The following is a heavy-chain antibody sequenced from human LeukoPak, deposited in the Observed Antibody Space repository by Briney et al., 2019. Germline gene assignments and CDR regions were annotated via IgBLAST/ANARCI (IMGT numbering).Heavy chain of an antibody. D-gene: IGHD3-22*01. CDR3: ARVELYYYDSSGYYLNFDY. V-gene: IGHV1-18*01. J-gene: IGHJ4*02. CDR1: GYTFTSYG. CDR2: ISAYNGNT. Sequence: ASVKVSCKASGYTFTSYGISWVRQAPGQGLEWMGWISAYNGNTNHAQKLQGRVTMTTDTSTSTAHMELRSLRSDDTAVYYCARVELYYYDSSGYYLNFDYWGQGTLVTVSS.